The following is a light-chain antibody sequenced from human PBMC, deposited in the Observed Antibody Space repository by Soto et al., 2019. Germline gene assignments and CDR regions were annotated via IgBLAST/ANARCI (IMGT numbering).Light chain of an antibody. CDR2: AAS. CDR1: QSISSY. Sequence: DIQMTQSPSSLSASVGGRVTITCRASQSISSYLNWYQQKPGKAPKLLIYAASSLKSGVPSRFSGSGSGTDFTLTISSLQPEDFETSYCQQSYSTPRTVGQGTKA. CDR3: QQSYSTPRT. V-gene: IGKV1-39*01. J-gene: IGKJ1*01.